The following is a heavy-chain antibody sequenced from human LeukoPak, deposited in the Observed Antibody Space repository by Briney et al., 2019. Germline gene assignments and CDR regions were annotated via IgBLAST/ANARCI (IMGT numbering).Heavy chain of an antibody. J-gene: IGHJ4*02. CDR3: ARSDYDILTGPPDY. Sequence: SQTLSLTCAVSGGSISSSGYYWSWIRQPPGKGLEWIGYIYYSGSTNYNPSLKSRVTISVDTSKNQFSLKLSSVTAADTAVYYCARSDYDILTGPPDYWGQGTLVTVSS. V-gene: IGHV4-61*08. CDR1: GGSISSSGYY. CDR2: IYYSGST. D-gene: IGHD3-9*01.